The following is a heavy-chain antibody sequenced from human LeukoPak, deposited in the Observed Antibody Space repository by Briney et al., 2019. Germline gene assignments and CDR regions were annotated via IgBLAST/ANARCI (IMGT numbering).Heavy chain of an antibody. J-gene: IGHJ3*02. CDR3: ARRSSSGYDAFDI. CDR1: GFTFSSYS. CDR2: INSSSSYI. Sequence: GGSLRLSCAASGFTFSSYSMNWVRQAPGKGLEWVSSINSSSSYIYYADSVKGRFTISRDNAKNSLYLQMNSLRAEDTAVYYCARRSSSGYDAFDIWGQGTMVTVSS. D-gene: IGHD3-22*01. V-gene: IGHV3-21*01.